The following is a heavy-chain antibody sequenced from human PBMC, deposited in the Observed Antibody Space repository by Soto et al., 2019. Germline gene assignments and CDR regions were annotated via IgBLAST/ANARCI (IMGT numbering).Heavy chain of an antibody. D-gene: IGHD2-2*01. V-gene: IGHV4-59*01. J-gene: IGHJ4*02. Sequence: SETLSLTCTVSGGSISSSSWSWIRQPPGRGLEWIGYIYNNGRTDYNPSLKSRVTISVDTSKNHFSLKLSSVAPADTAVYYCARARFCTSTSCYHYFDFWGQGTLVTV. CDR2: IYNNGRT. CDR3: ARARFCTSTSCYHYFDF. CDR1: GGSISSSS.